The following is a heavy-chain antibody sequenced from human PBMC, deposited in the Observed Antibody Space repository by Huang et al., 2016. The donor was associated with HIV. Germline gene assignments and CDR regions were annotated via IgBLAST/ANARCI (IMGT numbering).Heavy chain of an antibody. J-gene: IGHJ4*02. CDR3: ARGYCSGGTCYLYFDY. CDR1: GYTFTSYD. Sequence: QVQLVQSGAEVKKPGASVKVSCKASGYTFTSYDINWVRQVTGQGLEWMGWMNPNSGKTGYTQKFQGRVTMTRNTSMSTAYMELSGLRSEDTAVYYCARGYCSGGTCYLYFDYWGQGTLVTVS. V-gene: IGHV1-8*01. D-gene: IGHD2-15*01. CDR2: MNPNSGKT.